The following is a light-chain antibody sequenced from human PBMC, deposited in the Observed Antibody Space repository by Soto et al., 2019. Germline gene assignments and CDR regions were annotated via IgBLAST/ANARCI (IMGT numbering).Light chain of an antibody. CDR3: SSYTAYTTYV. CDR2: DVG. J-gene: IGLJ1*01. V-gene: IGLV2-14*01. Sequence: QSALTQPASVSGAPGQSITISCTGTDSDVGAFNYVSWYQQYPGKAPKLMIYDVGDRPSGVSNRFSGSKSGNTASLTISGLQAEDEADYYCSSYTAYTTYVFGTGTQLTV. CDR1: DSDVGAFNY.